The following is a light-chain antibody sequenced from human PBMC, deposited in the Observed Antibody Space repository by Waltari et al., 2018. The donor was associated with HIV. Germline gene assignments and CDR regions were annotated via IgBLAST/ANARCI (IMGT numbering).Light chain of an antibody. CDR2: DVS. CDR3: CSYAGSSTFYV. V-gene: IGLV2-23*02. J-gene: IGLJ1*01. Sequence: QSALTQPASVSVSPGQSTTISCTGTILDVGGYNYFYSYQQHPGKAPKLMIYDVSKRPSGVSNRFSGSKSGNTASLTISGLQAEDEADYYCCSYAGSSTFYVFGTGTKVTVL. CDR1: ILDVGGYNY.